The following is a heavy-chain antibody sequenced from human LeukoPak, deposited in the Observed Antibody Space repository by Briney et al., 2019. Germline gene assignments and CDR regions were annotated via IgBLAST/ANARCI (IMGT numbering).Heavy chain of an antibody. J-gene: IGHJ6*02. D-gene: IGHD4-23*01. CDR1: GFIFSDFG. Sequence: PGGSLRLSCATSGFIFSDFGMHWVRQAPGKGLEWIAYISSSSNTIYYADSVKGRFAVSRDNSKNTLYLQMNSLRAEDTAVYYCAKAKLYGGNSYYYYGMDVWGQGTTVTVSS. CDR2: ISSSSNTI. CDR3: AKAKLYGGNSYYYYGMDV. V-gene: IGHV3-48*01.